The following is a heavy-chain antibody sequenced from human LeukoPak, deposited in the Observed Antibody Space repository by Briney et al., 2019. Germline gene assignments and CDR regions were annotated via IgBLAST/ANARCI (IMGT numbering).Heavy chain of an antibody. CDR2: ISSSSSYI. CDR3: ARAITMVRGVYYYYMDV. J-gene: IGHJ6*03. CDR1: GFTFSSYS. Sequence: GGSLRLSCAASGFTFSSYSMNWVRQAPGKGLEWVSSISSSSSYIYYADSVKGRFTISRDNAKNSLYLQMNSLRAEDTAVYYCARAITMVRGVYYYYMDVWGKGPRSPSP. V-gene: IGHV3-21*01. D-gene: IGHD3-10*01.